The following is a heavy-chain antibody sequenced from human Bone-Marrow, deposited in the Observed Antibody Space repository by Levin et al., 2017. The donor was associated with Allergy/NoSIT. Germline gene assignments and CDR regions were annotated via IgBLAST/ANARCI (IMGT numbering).Heavy chain of an antibody. Sequence: SQTLSLTCAVYGGSFSGYYWSWIRQPPGKGLEWIGEINHSGSTNYNPSLKSRVTISVDTSKNQFSLKLSSVTAADTAVYYCARSSIAARPEGLYNWFDPWGQGTLVTVSS. CDR2: INHSGST. CDR3: ARSSIAARPEGLYNWFDP. D-gene: IGHD6-6*01. J-gene: IGHJ5*02. CDR1: GGSFSGYY. V-gene: IGHV4-34*01.